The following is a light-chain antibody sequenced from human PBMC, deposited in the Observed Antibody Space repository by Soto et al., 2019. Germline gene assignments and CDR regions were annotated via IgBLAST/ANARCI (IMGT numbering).Light chain of an antibody. CDR2: GNN. Sequence: VRKRPPSGSGGPRGGGPISCTGRSAHFGAGRDVHWYQQLPGTAPRPLIYGNNNRPSGVPDRFSASKSGTSASLAITGLQAEDEAEFYFQSFDSSLSAYVFGTGTKVTVL. J-gene: IGLJ1*01. CDR1: SAHFGAGRD. V-gene: IGLV1-40*01. CDR3: QSFDSSLSAYV.